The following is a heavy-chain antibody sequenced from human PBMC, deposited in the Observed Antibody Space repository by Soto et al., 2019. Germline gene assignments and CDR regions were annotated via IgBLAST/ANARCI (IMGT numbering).Heavy chain of an antibody. J-gene: IGHJ4*02. Sequence: QVQLVESGGGVVQPGRSLRLSCAASGVTLSNFGMHWVRQAPGKGLEWVAVISRDGSTMFYADSVKGRFTISRDSSRNTLYLQMNSLRGEDTAVYHCVGEVAWGYWGQGTLVTVS. D-gene: IGHD2-21*01. CDR1: GVTLSNFG. V-gene: IGHV3-30*03. CDR2: ISRDGSTM. CDR3: VGEVAWGY.